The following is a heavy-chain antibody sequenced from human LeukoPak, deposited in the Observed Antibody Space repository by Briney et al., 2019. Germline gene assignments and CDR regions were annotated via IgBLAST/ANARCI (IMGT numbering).Heavy chain of an antibody. D-gene: IGHD6-19*01. CDR1: GGSISSGSYY. CDR3: ARAKRRKAVAALMFYYYYYMDV. J-gene: IGHJ6*03. Sequence: SQTLSLTCTVSGGSISSGSYYWSWIRQPAGKGLEWIGYIYYSGSTNYNPSLKSRVTISVDTSKSQFSLKLSSVTAADTAVYYCARAKRRKAVAALMFYYYYYMDVWGKGTTVTISS. V-gene: IGHV4-61*10. CDR2: IYYSGST.